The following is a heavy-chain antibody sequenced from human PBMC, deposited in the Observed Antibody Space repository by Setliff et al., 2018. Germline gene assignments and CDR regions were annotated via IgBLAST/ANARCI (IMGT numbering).Heavy chain of an antibody. CDR1: GYTFTGYY. CDR2: INVNSGDT. CDR3: ARGRIHDSSDYIGNWFDP. Sequence: ASVKVSCKASGYTFTGYYIHWVRQAPGEGLEWMGCINVNSGDTNYAQKFQGRVIVTRDTSSSTACMELRSLRPDDTAVYFCARGRIHDSSDYIGNWFDPWGQGTRVTVSS. D-gene: IGHD3-22*01. V-gene: IGHV1-2*02. J-gene: IGHJ5*02.